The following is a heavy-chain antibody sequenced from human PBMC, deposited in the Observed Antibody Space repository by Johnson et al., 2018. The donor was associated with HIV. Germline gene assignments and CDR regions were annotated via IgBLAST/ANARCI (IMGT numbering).Heavy chain of an antibody. V-gene: IGHV3-30*02. D-gene: IGHD7-27*01. CDR1: GFTFSSYG. J-gene: IGHJ3*02. CDR2: IRYDGSNK. CDR3: AKDERQLGGWSHAFDI. Sequence: QVQLVESGGGVVQPGTSLRLSCEASGFTFSSYGMHWVRQAPGKGLEWVAFIRYDGSNKYYADSVKGQFTISRDNSKNTLYLQMNSLRGEDTAIYYCAKDERQLGGWSHAFDIWGHGTEVSVSS.